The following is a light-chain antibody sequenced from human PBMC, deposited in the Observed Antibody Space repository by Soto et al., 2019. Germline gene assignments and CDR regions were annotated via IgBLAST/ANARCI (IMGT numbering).Light chain of an antibody. V-gene: IGLV2-23*02. CDR1: SSDIGKYNL. J-gene: IGLJ2*01. CDR2: EVS. Sequence: QSVLTQPASVSGSPGQSITISCTGSSSDIGKYNLVSWYQQQSGDAPKLILYEVSRRPSGVPTRFTGSKSGNTASLTISGLQPEDEADYYCCSYAGSYTDVVFGGGTKLTVL. CDR3: CSYAGSYTDVV.